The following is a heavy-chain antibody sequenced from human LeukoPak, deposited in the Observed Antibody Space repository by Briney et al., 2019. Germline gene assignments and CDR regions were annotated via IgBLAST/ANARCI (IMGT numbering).Heavy chain of an antibody. V-gene: IGHV4-59*01. CDR3: ARQSGSGYDFGGGGYYGMDV. J-gene: IGHJ6*02. CDR2: IYYSGST. Sequence: SETLSLTCTVSGGSISSYYWSWIRQPPGKGLEWIGNIYYSGSTNYNPSLKSRVTISVDTSKNQFSLKLSSVTAADTAVYYCARQSGSGYDFGGGGYYGMDVWGQGTTVSVSS. D-gene: IGHD5-12*01. CDR1: GGSISSYY.